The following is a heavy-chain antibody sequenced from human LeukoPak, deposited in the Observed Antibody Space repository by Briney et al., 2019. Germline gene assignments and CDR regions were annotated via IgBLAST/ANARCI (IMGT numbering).Heavy chain of an antibody. D-gene: IGHD4-23*01. CDR2: IYPDDSDT. Sequence: GESLKISCKGSGYSFTSYWIGWVRQMPGKGLEWVGIIYPDDSDTRYSPSFQGQVTISADKSISIAYLQWSSLRASDTAMYYCARQSTVVTPRAFDIWGQGTMVTLSS. CDR1: GYSFTSYW. CDR3: ARQSTVVTPRAFDI. J-gene: IGHJ3*02. V-gene: IGHV5-51*01.